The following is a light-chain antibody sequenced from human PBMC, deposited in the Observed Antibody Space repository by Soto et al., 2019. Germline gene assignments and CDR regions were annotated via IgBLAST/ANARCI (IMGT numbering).Light chain of an antibody. CDR3: MQALQPLT. V-gene: IGKV2-28*01. Sequence: DIVMTQSPLSLPVTPGEPASISCRSSQSLLHSNGYNYLDWYLQKPGQSPQLLIYLSSIRAPGVSFRVSGSGSGTAFTLKISRVEAEDVDVCYCMQALQPLTFGGGTKVEIK. CDR1: QSLLHSNGYNY. J-gene: IGKJ4*01. CDR2: LSS.